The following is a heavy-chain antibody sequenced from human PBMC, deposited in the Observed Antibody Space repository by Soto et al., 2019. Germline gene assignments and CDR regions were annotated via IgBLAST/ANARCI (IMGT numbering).Heavy chain of an antibody. Sequence: ASVKVSCKASGYTVTSDGISWVRQAPGQGLEWMGWISAYNGNTNYAQKLQGRVTMTTDTSTSTAYMELRSLRSDDTAVYYCARGAITIFGVVIPFDYWGQGTPVNVST. CDR2: ISAYNGNT. CDR1: GYTVTSDG. J-gene: IGHJ4*02. V-gene: IGHV1-18*01. CDR3: ARGAITIFGVVIPFDY. D-gene: IGHD3-3*01.